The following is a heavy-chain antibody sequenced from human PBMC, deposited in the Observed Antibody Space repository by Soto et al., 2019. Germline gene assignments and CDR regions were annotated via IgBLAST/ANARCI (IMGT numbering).Heavy chain of an antibody. J-gene: IGHJ6*02. D-gene: IGHD4-17*01. CDR3: ASQGLRYYYYGMDV. Sequence: TLSLTCTVSGGSISSRSYYCGWFRQPPGKGLEWIGSIYYSGSTYYNPSLKSRVTISVDTSKNQFSLKLSSVTAADTAVYYCASQGLRYYYYGMDVWGQGTTVT. V-gene: IGHV4-39*01. CDR2: IYYSGST. CDR1: GGSISSRSYY.